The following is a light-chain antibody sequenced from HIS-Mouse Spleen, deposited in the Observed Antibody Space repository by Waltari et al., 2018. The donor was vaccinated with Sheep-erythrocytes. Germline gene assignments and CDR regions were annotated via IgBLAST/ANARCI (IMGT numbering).Light chain of an antibody. CDR1: SSAVGGYNY. Sequence: QSALTQPPSASGSPGQSVTLSCPGTSSAVGGYNYVSWYQPHPGKAPKLMIYEVSKRPSGVPDRFSGSKSGNTASLTVSGLQAEDEADYYCSSYAGSNNYVFGTGTKVTVL. V-gene: IGLV2-8*01. CDR3: SSYAGSNNYV. CDR2: EVS. J-gene: IGLJ1*01.